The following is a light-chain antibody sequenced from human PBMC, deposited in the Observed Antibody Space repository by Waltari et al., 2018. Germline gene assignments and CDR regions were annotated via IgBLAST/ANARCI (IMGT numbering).Light chain of an antibody. J-gene: IGKJ1*01. CDR2: DVS. V-gene: IGKV1-5*01. CDR1: QSIGRK. Sequence: IQMTQSPSTLSASVGDRVTITCRASQSIGRKLAWYRQKPGKAPNLLICDVSSFESGVPSRFTGSGSGTEFTLTISNLQPDDFATYYCQHYYTSSWTFGQGTKVEIK. CDR3: QHYYTSSWT.